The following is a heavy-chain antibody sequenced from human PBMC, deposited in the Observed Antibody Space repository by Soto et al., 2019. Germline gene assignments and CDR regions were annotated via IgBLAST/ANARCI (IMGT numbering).Heavy chain of an antibody. CDR3: ARDEARQWLVLDY. CDR2: ISYDGSNK. CDR1: GFTFSSYA. J-gene: IGHJ4*02. Sequence: QVQLVESGGGVVQPGRSLRLSCAASGFTFSSYAMHWVRQAPGKGLEWVAVISYDGSNKYYADSVKGRFTISRDNSKNTLYLQMNSLRAEDTAVYYCARDEARQWLVLDYWGQGTLVTVSS. V-gene: IGHV3-30-3*01. D-gene: IGHD6-19*01.